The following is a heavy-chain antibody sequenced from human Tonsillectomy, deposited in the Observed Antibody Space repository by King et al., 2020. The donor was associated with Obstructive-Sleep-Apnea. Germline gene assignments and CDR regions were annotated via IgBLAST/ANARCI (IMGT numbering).Heavy chain of an antibody. Sequence: TLKESGPALVKPTQTLTLTCTFSGFSLSTSGMCVSWIRQPPGKALEWLALIDWDDDKYYSTSLKTRLTISKDTSKNQVVLTMTNMDPVDTATYYCARISSGYCYRAPFDYWGQGTLVTVSS. CDR3: ARISSGYCYRAPFDY. J-gene: IGHJ4*02. V-gene: IGHV2-70*01. CDR1: GFSLSTSGMC. CDR2: IDWDDDK. D-gene: IGHD3-22*01.